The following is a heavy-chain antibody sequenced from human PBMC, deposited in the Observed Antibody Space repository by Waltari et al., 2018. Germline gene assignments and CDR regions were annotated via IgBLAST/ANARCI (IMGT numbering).Heavy chain of an antibody. V-gene: IGHV1-69*04. J-gene: IGHJ3*02. CDR1: GGTFPTYG. CDR2: VILVRGEA. Sequence: QVLLEQSGAEVKKAGSSVKVSCKASGGTFPTYGVSWVRQAPGQGLEWMGKVILVRGEAAYAQKFKGRLTITADKSTSTAYMELTSLRSDDTAVYYCAAHDSFDIWGQGTKVTVSS. CDR3: AAHDSFDI.